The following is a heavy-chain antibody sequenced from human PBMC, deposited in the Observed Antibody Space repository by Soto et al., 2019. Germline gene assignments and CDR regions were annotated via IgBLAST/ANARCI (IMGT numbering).Heavy chain of an antibody. CDR1: GYTFTSYA. CDR3: ARGVAPYYFDY. J-gene: IGHJ4*02. V-gene: IGHV1-3*05. D-gene: IGHD2-15*01. CDR2: INAGNGNT. Sequence: QVKLVQSGAEEKKPGASVKVSCKASGYTFTSYAMHWVRQAPGQRLEWMGWINAGNGNTKYSQKFQGRVTITRDTSASTAYMELSSLRPEDTAVYYCARGVAPYYFDYWGQGTLVTVSS.